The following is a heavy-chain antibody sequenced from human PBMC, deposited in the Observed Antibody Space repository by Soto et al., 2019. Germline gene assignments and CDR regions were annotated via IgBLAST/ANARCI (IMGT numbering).Heavy chain of an antibody. CDR2: IYQSGST. Sequence: TLSLTCSVAGCSLSSSAYSWSWIRQPPGKGLEWIGFIYQSGSTYYNPSLKSRVTMSLDRPKNQFSLKLSSVTAADTAVYYCARELLFYDSDGFSWDDAFDIWGQGTMVTVS. V-gene: IGHV4-30-2*01. CDR3: ARELLFYDSDGFSWDDAFDI. J-gene: IGHJ3*02. CDR1: GCSLSSSAYS. D-gene: IGHD3-22*01.